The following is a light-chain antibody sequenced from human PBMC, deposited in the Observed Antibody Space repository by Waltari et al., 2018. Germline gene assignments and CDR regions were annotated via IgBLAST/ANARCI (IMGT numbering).Light chain of an antibody. CDR1: QSISNF. Sequence: DIQMTPSPSSLSASVGDRVTTPCRTSQSISNFLNWYQQKSGKAPKLLISAASSLQSGVSSRFSGSGSGTEFTLTINNLQPEDFATYYCQQSLNTPPTFGQGSRLDIK. CDR2: AAS. J-gene: IGKJ5*01. CDR3: QQSLNTPPT. V-gene: IGKV1-39*01.